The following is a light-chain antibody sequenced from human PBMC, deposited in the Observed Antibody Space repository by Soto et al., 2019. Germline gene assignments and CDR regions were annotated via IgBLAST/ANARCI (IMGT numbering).Light chain of an antibody. CDR1: QSGSSN. J-gene: IGKJ1*01. CDR2: GAA. Sequence: EIVMTQSPATLYSSPEERDTLSCRASQSGSSNLPWYQQKPGQAPRLLVYGAANRATVIPARFSGSGSGTELPLNIRSLQSEDFAVYSWQQYNNWPRTFGHGTKVEI. CDR3: QQYNNWPRT. V-gene: IGKV3-15*01.